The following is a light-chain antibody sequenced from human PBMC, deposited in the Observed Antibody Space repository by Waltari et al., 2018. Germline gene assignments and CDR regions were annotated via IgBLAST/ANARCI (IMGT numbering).Light chain of an antibody. CDR3: SSYAGSDNLRV. CDR2: EVS. J-gene: IGLJ1*01. V-gene: IGLV2-8*01. Sequence: QSALTQPPSASGSPGQSVTISCTGTSSDVGAYNFVSWYQQHPGKAPKPRIYEVSKRHAGGPDRCSGSKSGIAASLSVSGLQAEDEADYYCSSYAGSDNLRVFGTGTMVTVL. CDR1: SSDVGAYNF.